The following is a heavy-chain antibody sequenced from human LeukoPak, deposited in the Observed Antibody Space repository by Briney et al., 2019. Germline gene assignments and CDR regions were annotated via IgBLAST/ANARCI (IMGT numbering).Heavy chain of an antibody. Sequence: GGSLRLSCAASGFTFSSFGMSWVRQAPGKGLEWVSGLSNTGNSTYYADSVKGRFTISRDISKNTLYLKMNSLRAEDTAIYYCAKDRVGATLYFDCWGQGTLVTVSS. V-gene: IGHV3-23*01. J-gene: IGHJ4*02. CDR3: AKDRVGATLYFDC. CDR1: GFTFSSFG. D-gene: IGHD1-26*01. CDR2: LSNTGNST.